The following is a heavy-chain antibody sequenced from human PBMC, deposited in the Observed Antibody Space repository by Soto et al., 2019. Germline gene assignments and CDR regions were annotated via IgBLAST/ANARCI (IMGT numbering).Heavy chain of an antibody. CDR2: IYYSGST. CDR1: GGSINSGGYY. D-gene: IGHD1-1*01. CDR3: ARVLERRSGPGFDY. Sequence: QVQLQESGPGLVKPSQTLSLTCTVSGGSINSGGYYWSWIRQHPGKGLEWIGYIYYSGSTYYNPSLKSRVTISVDTSKNQFSLKLSSVTAADTAVYYCARVLERRSGPGFDYWGQGTLVTVSS. V-gene: IGHV4-31*03. J-gene: IGHJ4*02.